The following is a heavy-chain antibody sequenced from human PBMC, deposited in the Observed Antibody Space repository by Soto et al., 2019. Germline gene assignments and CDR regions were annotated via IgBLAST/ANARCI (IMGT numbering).Heavy chain of an antibody. CDR3: ARRGDRTLGYFDN. CDR1: GYTFTGYY. J-gene: IGHJ4*02. V-gene: IGHV1-2*02. Sequence: ASVKVSCKTSGYTFTGYYMHWVRQAPGQGLEWMGWINPNSGDTNYAQKFLGRVTMTRETSITTAHMELSRLRSDDTAVYYCARRGDRTLGYFDNWGQGALVTVS. CDR2: INPNSGDT. D-gene: IGHD2-21*01.